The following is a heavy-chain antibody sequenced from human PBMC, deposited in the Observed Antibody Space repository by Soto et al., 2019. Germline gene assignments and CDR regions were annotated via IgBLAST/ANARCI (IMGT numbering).Heavy chain of an antibody. J-gene: IGHJ6*02. CDR1: GYTFTSYA. CDR3: ARKEITMVRGVIIPYYYYGMDV. V-gene: IGHV1-3*01. D-gene: IGHD3-10*01. Sequence: GASVKVSCKASGYTFTSYAMHWVRQAPGQRLEWMGWINAGNGNTKYSQKFQGRVTITRDTSASTAYMELSSLRSEDTAVYYCARKEITMVRGVIIPYYYYGMDVWGQGTTVTVSS. CDR2: INAGNGNT.